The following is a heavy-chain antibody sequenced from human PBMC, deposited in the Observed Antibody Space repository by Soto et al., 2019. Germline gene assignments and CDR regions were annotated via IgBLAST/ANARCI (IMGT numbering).Heavy chain of an antibody. V-gene: IGHV1-69*01. CDR2: IIPIFGTA. D-gene: IGHD2-2*01. CDR3: ARGAVPAATYYYYGMDV. CDR1: GGTFSSYA. Sequence: QVQLVQSGAEVKKPGSSVKVSCKASGGTFSSYAISWVRQAPGQGLEWMGGIIPIFGTANYAQKFQGRVTITADESTSTAYIELSSLRSEDTAVYYCARGAVPAATYYYYGMDVWGQGTTFTVSS. J-gene: IGHJ6*02.